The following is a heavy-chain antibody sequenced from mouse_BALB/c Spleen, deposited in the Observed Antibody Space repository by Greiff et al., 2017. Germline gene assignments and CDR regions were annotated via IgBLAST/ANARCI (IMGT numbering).Heavy chain of an antibody. CDR2: ISYSGST. D-gene: IGHD1-1*01. Sequence: VQLKESGPSLVKPSQTLSLTCSVTGDSITSGYWNWIRKFPGNKLEYMGYISYSGSTYYNPSLKSRISITRDTSKNQYYLQLNSVTTEDTATYYCARDYDGSSYDCYAMDYWGQGTSVTVSS. CDR1: GDSITSGY. CDR3: ARDYDGSSYDCYAMDY. V-gene: IGHV3-8*02. J-gene: IGHJ4*01.